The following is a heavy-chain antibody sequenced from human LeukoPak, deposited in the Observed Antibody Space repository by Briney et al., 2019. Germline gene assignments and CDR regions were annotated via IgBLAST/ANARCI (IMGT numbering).Heavy chain of an antibody. V-gene: IGHV4-31*03. Sequence: SETLSLTCTVSGGSISSGGYYWSWIRQHPGKGLEWIGYIYYSGTTYYNPSLKSRVTISVDTSKNQFSLKLSSVTAADTAVYYCGRFYFDSSGVIGDYWGQGTLITVSS. CDR1: GGSISSGGYY. D-gene: IGHD3-22*01. CDR2: IYYSGTT. J-gene: IGHJ4*02. CDR3: GRFYFDSSGVIGDY.